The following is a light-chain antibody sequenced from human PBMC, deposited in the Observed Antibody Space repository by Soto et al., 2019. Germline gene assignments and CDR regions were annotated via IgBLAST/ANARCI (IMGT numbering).Light chain of an antibody. J-gene: IGLJ1*01. CDR2: DVS. CDR1: SSDVGGYNY. Sequence: QSVLTQPASVSGSPGQSITISCTGTSSDVGGYNYVSWYQQHPGKAPKLMIYDVSNRPSGVSNRFSGSKSGNTAPLTISGLQAEDEADYYCSSYTSSTFYVFGTGTKVTV. V-gene: IGLV2-14*01. CDR3: SSYTSSTFYV.